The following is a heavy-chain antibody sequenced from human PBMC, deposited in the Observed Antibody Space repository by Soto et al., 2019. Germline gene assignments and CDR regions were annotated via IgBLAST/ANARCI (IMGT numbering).Heavy chain of an antibody. J-gene: IGHJ6*02. D-gene: IGHD2-8*01. CDR3: ARIIRVIDRRGVYDYYGMDV. V-gene: IGHV2-26*01. Sequence: SGPTLVNPTETLTLTCAVSGFSLNNVRMGVSWIRQPPGRALEWLAHIFSNDEKSFSTSLKNKLTISEDTSKSQVVLTMTNMDPVDTATYYCARIIRVIDRRGVYDYYGMDVWGQGTTVTVSS. CDR1: GFSLNNVRMG. CDR2: IFSNDEK.